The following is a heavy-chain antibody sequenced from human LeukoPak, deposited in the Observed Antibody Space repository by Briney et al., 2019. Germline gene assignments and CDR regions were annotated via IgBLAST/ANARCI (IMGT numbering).Heavy chain of an antibody. V-gene: IGHV3-33*01. Sequence: PGRSLRLSCAASGFTFSSYGMHWVRQAPGKGLEWVAVIWYDGSNKYYADSVKGRFTISRDNSKNTLYLQMNSLRAEDTAVYYCARADSSGWYGYWGQGTLVTVSS. D-gene: IGHD6-19*01. J-gene: IGHJ4*02. CDR1: GFTFSSYG. CDR2: IWYDGSNK. CDR3: ARADSSGWYGY.